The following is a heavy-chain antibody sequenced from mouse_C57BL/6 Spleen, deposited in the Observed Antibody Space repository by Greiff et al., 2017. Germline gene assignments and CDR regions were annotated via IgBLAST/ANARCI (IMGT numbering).Heavy chain of an antibody. J-gene: IGHJ2*01. CDR2: IDPETGGT. V-gene: IGHV1-15*01. Sequence: QVQLQQSGAELARPGASVTLSCKASGYTFTDYEMHWVKQTPVHGLEWIGAIDPETGGTAYNQKFKGKAILTADKSSSTAYMELRSLTSEDSAVYYCLTTVVAFDYWGQGTTLTVSS. CDR1: GYTFTDYE. CDR3: LTTVVAFDY. D-gene: IGHD1-1*01.